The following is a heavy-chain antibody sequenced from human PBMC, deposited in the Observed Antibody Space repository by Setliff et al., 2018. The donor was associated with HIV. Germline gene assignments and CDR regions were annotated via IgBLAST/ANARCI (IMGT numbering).Heavy chain of an antibody. D-gene: IGHD6-19*01. CDR2: IRGKAYGGTT. Sequence: PGGSLRLSCTGSGFAFGDYAMTWVRQAPGKGLEWVGFIRGKAYGGTTEYAASVKGRFTIPRDDSKRIAYLQMNSLKIEDTAVYYCTRGRYSSGWSDYWGQGTLVTVSS. CDR1: GFAFGDYA. CDR3: TRGRYSSGWSDY. V-gene: IGHV3-49*04. J-gene: IGHJ4*02.